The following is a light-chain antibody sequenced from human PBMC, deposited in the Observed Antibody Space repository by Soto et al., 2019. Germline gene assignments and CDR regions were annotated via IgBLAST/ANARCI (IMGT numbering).Light chain of an antibody. V-gene: IGKV1-39*01. CDR2: AAS. CDR1: QSISSY. CDR3: QQSYSTPRT. Sequence: DIQMTQSPSSLSASVGDRVTITCRAIQSISSYLNWYQQKPGKAPKFLIYAASILQIGVTPRFSCSGSVTEFALTIICLQPEDFATHYSQQSYSTPRTFDPWTIFDIK. J-gene: IGKJ3*01.